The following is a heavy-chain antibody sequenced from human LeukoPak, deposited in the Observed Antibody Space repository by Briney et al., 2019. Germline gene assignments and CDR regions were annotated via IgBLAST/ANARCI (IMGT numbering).Heavy chain of an antibody. J-gene: IGHJ6*03. CDR3: ARDSGTYSGYFYYYMGV. V-gene: IGHV3-21*01. Sequence: GGSLILSCVASVFEFTGYGLNSVRPIPGRRLEWLSSISSTGTDIYYASSVEGRFTISRDNAKNSGYLQMDSLRVEDTALCYCARDSGTYSGYFYYYMGVWGKGTTVTVSS. CDR1: VFEFTGYG. D-gene: IGHD3-9*01. CDR2: ISSTGTDI.